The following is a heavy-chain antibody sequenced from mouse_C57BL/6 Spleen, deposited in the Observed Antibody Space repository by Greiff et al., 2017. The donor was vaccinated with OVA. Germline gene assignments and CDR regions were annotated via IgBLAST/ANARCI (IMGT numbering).Heavy chain of an antibody. V-gene: IGHV1-69*01. Sequence: QVQLQQPGAELVMPGASVKLSCKASGYTFTSYWMHWVKQRPGQGLEWIGEIDPYDSYTNYNQKFKGKSTLTVDKSSSTAYMQLSSLTSEDSAVYYCARGPLLRYMDYWGQGTSVTVSS. CDR3: ARGPLLRYMDY. J-gene: IGHJ4*01. D-gene: IGHD1-1*01. CDR2: IDPYDSYT. CDR1: GYTFTSYW.